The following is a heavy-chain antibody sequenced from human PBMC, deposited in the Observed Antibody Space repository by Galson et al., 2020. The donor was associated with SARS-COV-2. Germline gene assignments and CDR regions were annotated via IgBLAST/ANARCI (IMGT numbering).Heavy chain of an antibody. Sequence: ASVKVSCKASGYTFTDYYIHWVRQAPGQGLEWMGWINPKSGGTNYAQKFEGRGTMTRDTSITTAYMELSRLRADDTAVYYCARLRYYDVLTGYIVDVWGQGTMVTVSS. CDR2: INPKSGGT. V-gene: IGHV1-2*02. J-gene: IGHJ6*02. D-gene: IGHD3-9*01. CDR3: ARLRYYDVLTGYIVDV. CDR1: GYTFTDYY.